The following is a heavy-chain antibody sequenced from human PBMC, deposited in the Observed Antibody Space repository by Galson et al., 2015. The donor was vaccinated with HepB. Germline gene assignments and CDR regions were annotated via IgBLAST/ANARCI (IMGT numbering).Heavy chain of an antibody. CDR1: GGSFSGCY. CDR3: ARRDGIYKEATRRRVNWFDP. Sequence: ETLSLTCAVYGGSFSGCYWSWIRQPPGKGLEWIGEINHSGSTNYNPSLKSRVTISVDTSKNQFSLNLNSVTAADTAVYYCARRDGIYKEATRRRVNWFDPWGQGTLVTVSS. D-gene: IGHD1-26*01. CDR2: INHSGST. J-gene: IGHJ5*02. V-gene: IGHV4-34*01.